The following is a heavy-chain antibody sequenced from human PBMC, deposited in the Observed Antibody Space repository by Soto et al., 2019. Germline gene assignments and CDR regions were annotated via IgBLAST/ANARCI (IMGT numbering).Heavy chain of an antibody. CDR1: GFSLSNARMG. Sequence: QVTMKESGPVLVKPTETLTLTCTVSGFSLSNARMGVSWIRQPPGKALEWLAHIFSNDEKSYSTSLKSRLTISKDTSKSQVVLTMTNMDPVDTATYYCARTYGVSLAALRDNWYFDLWGRGTLVTVSS. D-gene: IGHD4-17*01. CDR3: ARTYGVSLAALRDNWYFDL. CDR2: IFSNDEK. V-gene: IGHV2-26*01. J-gene: IGHJ2*01.